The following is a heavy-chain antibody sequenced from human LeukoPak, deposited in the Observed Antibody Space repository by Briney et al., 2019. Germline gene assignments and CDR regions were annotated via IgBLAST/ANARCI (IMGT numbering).Heavy chain of an antibody. V-gene: IGHV3-21*01. CDR3: ARDWSGDDY. CDR1: GFTFNTNW. J-gene: IGHJ4*02. D-gene: IGHD3-3*01. CDR2: ISSSSTYI. Sequence: GGSLRLSCEASGFTFNTNWMTWVRQAPGKGLEWVSSISSSSTYIYYVDSVKGRFTISRDDAKNSLYLQMNSLRAEDTALYYCARDWSGDDYWGQGTLVTVSS.